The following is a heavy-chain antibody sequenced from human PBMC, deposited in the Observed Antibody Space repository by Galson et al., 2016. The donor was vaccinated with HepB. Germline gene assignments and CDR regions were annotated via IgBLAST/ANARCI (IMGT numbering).Heavy chain of an antibody. Sequence: SETLSLTCTVSGGSVSDPIYYWRWIRQSPGKGLEWIATIYYSGSTYYNPSLKSRVIISVDTSKNQFSLKLSSVTAADTAVYYCASYGWRRRMDVWGQGTSVTVSS. CDR1: GGSVSDPIYY. V-gene: IGHV4-39*01. CDR2: IYYSGST. D-gene: IGHD3-10*01. J-gene: IGHJ6*02. CDR3: ASYGWRRRMDV.